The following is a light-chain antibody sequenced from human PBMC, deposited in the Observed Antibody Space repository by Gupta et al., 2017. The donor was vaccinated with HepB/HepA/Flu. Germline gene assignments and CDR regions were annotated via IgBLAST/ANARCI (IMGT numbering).Light chain of an antibody. CDR2: GTA. CDR1: QSVSSN. CDR3: QQYKNWPPLT. J-gene: IGKJ4*01. Sequence: EIVMTQSPATLSVSPGESATLSCRASQSVSSNLAWYQQKPGQAPRLLIYGTATRATDSPARFSGSGSGTEFTLTISSLQSEDFAVYYCQQYKNWPPLTFGGGTKVEIK. V-gene: IGKV3-15*01.